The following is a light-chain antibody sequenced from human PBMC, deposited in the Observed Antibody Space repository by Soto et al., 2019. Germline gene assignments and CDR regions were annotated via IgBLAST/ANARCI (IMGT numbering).Light chain of an antibody. CDR2: GAS. CDR1: QSVSSN. CDR3: QQYNNWPPWT. J-gene: IGKJ1*01. Sequence: EIVMTQSPATLSASPGERATLSCRASQSVSSNLAWYQQKPGQAPRLLIYGASTRATGIPARFSGSGSGTEFPPTISSLQSEEFAVYYCQQYNNWPPWTFGQGTKVEIK. V-gene: IGKV3-15*01.